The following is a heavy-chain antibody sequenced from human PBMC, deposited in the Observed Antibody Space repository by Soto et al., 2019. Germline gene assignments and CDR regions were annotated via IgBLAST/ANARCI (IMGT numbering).Heavy chain of an antibody. CDR3: TRGPRPTSIGTGAF. J-gene: IGHJ4*02. CDR1: GFIFSMYW. V-gene: IGHV3-74*01. CDR2: ITDDGSTT. D-gene: IGHD3-10*01. Sequence: GGSLRLSCETSGFIFSMYWMHWVRQVPGKGPQWVARITDDGSTTYYAASVGGRFTISRDNAKNALYLQMTSLRADDTAVYYCTRGPRPTSIGTGAFWGRGTLVTVSS.